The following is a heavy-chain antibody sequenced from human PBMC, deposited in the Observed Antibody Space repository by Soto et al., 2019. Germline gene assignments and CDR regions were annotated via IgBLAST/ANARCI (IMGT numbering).Heavy chain of an antibody. Sequence: QVQLQESGPGLVKPSQTLSLTCTISGASITSGGYYCSWIRQHPGKLLEWIGKIYYSGSTYYNPSLKSRVTRSVDTSKSPFCLKLSSVTAAATAVYYCARDPRYDSSGYYDPWGQGTLVTVSS. CDR2: IYYSGST. CDR1: GASITSGGYY. CDR3: ARDPRYDSSGYYDP. J-gene: IGHJ5*02. D-gene: IGHD3-22*01. V-gene: IGHV4-31*03.